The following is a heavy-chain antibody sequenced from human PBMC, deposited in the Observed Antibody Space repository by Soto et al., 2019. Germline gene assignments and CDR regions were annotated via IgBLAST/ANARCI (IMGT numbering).Heavy chain of an antibody. V-gene: IGHV3-49*04. CDR1: GFTFVDFP. CDR2: IRSKPYGGTT. Sequence: QSGWSLRLACTSSGFTFVDFPMSWVRQTPGRGLEWVGFIRSKPYGGTTEYAASVKGRFTISRDDSRSIAYLQMNSLKTEDTAVYYCTRAIRGGSSRKYYFDSWGRGTLVTSPQ. CDR3: TRAIRGGSSRKYYFDS. J-gene: IGHJ4*02. D-gene: IGHD2-15*01.